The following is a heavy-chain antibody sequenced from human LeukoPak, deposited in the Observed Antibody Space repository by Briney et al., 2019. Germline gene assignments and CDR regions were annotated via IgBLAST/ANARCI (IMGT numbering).Heavy chain of an antibody. J-gene: IGHJ4*02. D-gene: IGHD5-18*01. CDR2: IYFSGST. Sequence: SQTLSLTCTVSGGSISIYYWGWIREPPGEGLEWDWDIYFSGSTIYNPSLKRRVTISVDTSKNQFPLKLSAVTAADTAVYYCASHLGGYSYGYVFDYWGQGTLVTVSS. CDR3: ASHLGGYSYGYVFDY. CDR1: GGSISIYY. V-gene: IGHV4-59*08.